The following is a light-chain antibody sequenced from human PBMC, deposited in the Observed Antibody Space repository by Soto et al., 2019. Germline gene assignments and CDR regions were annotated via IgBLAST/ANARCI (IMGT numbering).Light chain of an antibody. CDR2: AAA. Sequence: DIQMTQSPSSLSASVGDRVTITCRASQSITTYLNWYRQNPGKAPKLLIYAAASLQSGVPSRFSGSGSETEFTLSISSLQTEDCATYFCQQIYSAPLTFGGGTQVEIK. V-gene: IGKV1-39*01. CDR3: QQIYSAPLT. J-gene: IGKJ4*01. CDR1: QSITTY.